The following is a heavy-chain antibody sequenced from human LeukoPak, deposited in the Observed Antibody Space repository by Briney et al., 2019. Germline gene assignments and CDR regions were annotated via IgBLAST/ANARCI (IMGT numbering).Heavy chain of an antibody. Sequence: PGGSLRLSCAASGFTFSRSAMNWVRQAPGEGLEWVSSFSASGGTTYYADSVKGRLTISRDNSKNTLSVQMNSLRAEDTAVYYCAKANYSGSYYFDSWGQGTLVTVSS. V-gene: IGHV3-23*01. CDR1: GFTFSRSA. D-gene: IGHD1-26*01. CDR2: FSASGGTT. CDR3: AKANYSGSYYFDS. J-gene: IGHJ4*02.